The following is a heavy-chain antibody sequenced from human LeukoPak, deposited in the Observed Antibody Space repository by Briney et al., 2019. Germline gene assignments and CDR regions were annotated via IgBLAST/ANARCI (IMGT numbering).Heavy chain of an antibody. CDR1: GGTFSSYA. D-gene: IGHD1-1*01. CDR3: ARDRLEPGFDP. V-gene: IGHV1-69*06. J-gene: IGHJ5*02. CDR2: IIPIFGTA. Sequence: GSSVKVSCKASGGTFSSYAISWVRQAPGQGLEWMGGIIPIFGTANYAQKFQGRVTITADKSTSTAYMELSSLRSEDTAVHYCARDRLEPGFDPWGQGTLVTVSS.